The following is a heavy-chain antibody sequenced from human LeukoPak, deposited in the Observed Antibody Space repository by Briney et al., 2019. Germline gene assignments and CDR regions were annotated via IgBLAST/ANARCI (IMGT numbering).Heavy chain of an antibody. CDR3: AKDLVVTMRYYYYGMDV. Sequence: GGSLRLSCAASGFTFSSYGMHWVRQAPGKGLEWVAVISYDGSNKYYADSVKGRFTISRDNSKNTLYLQMNSLRAEDTAVYYCAKDLVVTMRYYYYGMDVWGQGTTVTVSS. CDR1: GFTFSSYG. CDR2: ISYDGSNK. V-gene: IGHV3-30*18. J-gene: IGHJ6*02. D-gene: IGHD4-23*01.